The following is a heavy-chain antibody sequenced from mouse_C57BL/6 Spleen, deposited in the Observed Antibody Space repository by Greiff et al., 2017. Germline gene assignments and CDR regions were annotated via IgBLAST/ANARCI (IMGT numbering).Heavy chain of an antibody. D-gene: IGHD2-5*01. Sequence: VQLQQSGPELVKPGASVKIPCKASGYTFTDYNMDWVKQSHGKSLEWIGDINPNNGGTIYNQKFKGKATLTVDKSSSTAYMELRSLTSEDTAVYYCARRYYSNRYYAMDYWGQGTSVTVSS. J-gene: IGHJ4*01. CDR2: INPNNGGT. CDR3: ARRYYSNRYYAMDY. V-gene: IGHV1-18*01. CDR1: GYTFTDYN.